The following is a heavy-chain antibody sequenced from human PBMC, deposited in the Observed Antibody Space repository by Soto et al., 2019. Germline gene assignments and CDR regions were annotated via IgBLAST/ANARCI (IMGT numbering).Heavy chain of an antibody. CDR2: IYPGDPDT. CDR3: ARGGVAARIFDY. CDR1: GYSFSSYW. D-gene: IGHD6-6*01. V-gene: IGHV5-51*01. J-gene: IGHJ4*02. Sequence: PGESLKISCKGSGYSFSSYWIGWVRQMPGKGLELMGIIYPGDPDTRYSPSFQGQVTISVDKSISTAYLQWSSLKASDSAMYYCARGGVAARIFDYWGQGTLVTVSS.